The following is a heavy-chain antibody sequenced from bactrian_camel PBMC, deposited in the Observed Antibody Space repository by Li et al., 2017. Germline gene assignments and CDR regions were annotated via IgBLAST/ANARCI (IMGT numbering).Heavy chain of an antibody. J-gene: IGHJ6*01. CDR3: ATGRPTAVRPDFGY. V-gene: IGHV3S1*01. CDR1: GYTISNYC. CDR2: LPPSGGSP. Sequence: HVQLVESGGGLVQPGGSLRLSCTASGYTISNYCAGWFRQVPGKEREEVATLPPSGGSPYYADSVKGRFTISQDNAKSTLHLQMTSLKSEDTALYYCATGRPTAVRPDFGYWGQGTQVTVS.